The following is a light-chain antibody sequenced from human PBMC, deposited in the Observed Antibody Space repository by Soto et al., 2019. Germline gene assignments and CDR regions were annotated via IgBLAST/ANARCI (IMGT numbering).Light chain of an antibody. CDR2: DAS. V-gene: IGKV1-33*01. Sequence: DLQMTQSPSSLSASVGDRVTISCQASEDIRNYLNWYQQKPGKAPKLLIYDASNLETGVPSRFSGSGSGTDFTFTIGSLQPEDIATYYCQQYYDSLTFGGGTKVEIK. CDR3: QQYYDSLT. CDR1: EDIRNY. J-gene: IGKJ4*01.